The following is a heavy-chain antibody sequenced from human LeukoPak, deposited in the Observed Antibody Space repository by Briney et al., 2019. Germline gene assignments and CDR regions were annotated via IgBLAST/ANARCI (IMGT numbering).Heavy chain of an antibody. CDR2: IAADGNDK. CDR3: AREVFFQFDN. CDR1: GFTFRKYW. Sequence: GGSLRLSCAASGFTFRKYWMAWVRQAPGRGLEWVATIAADGNDKDYEDALQGRFTISRDNTRNSLSLRIDSLRAEDTAQYYCAREVFFQFDNWGQGALVTVSS. V-gene: IGHV3-7*03. J-gene: IGHJ4*02.